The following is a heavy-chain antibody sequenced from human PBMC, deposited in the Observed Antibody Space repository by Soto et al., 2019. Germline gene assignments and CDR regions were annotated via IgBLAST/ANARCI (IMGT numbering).Heavy chain of an antibody. J-gene: IGHJ6*01. Sequence: AGGSLRLSCAASGFTFSSYSMNWVRQAPGKGLEWISYISSSSSTRHYADSVKGRFTISRDKAKNSLYLQMNSLRDEDTAVYYCARLKFTYYYGMDVWGQGTTVTVSS. CDR3: ARLKFTYYYGMDV. V-gene: IGHV3-48*02. CDR1: GFTFSSYS. D-gene: IGHD3-16*01. CDR2: ISSSSSTR.